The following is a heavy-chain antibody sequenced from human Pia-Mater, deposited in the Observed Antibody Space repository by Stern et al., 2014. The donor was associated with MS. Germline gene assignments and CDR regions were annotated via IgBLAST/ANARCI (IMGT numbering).Heavy chain of an antibody. CDR3: ARSMTTVSPFDY. CDR1: GGSVSSGSYY. V-gene: IGHV4-61*01. CDR2: IYYSGST. J-gene: IGHJ4*02. D-gene: IGHD4-17*01. Sequence: DQLVESGPVLVKPSETLSLTCTVSGGSVSSGSYYWSWIRQPPGKGLEWIGYIYYSGSTNYNPSLKSRVTISVDTSKNQFSLKLSSVTAADTAVYYCARSMTTVSPFDYWGQGTLVTVSS.